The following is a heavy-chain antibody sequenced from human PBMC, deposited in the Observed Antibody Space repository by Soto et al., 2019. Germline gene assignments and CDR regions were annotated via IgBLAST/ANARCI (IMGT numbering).Heavy chain of an antibody. CDR1: GFAVSSKY. Sequence: HPGGSLRLSCAASGFAVSSKYMTWVRQAPGKGLEWVSVIYGGGTTYYADSVKGRFTISRDTSKNTLYLQMNSLRAEDTAVYYCAKEIAVAGPSYFDFWGQGTLVTVSS. J-gene: IGHJ4*02. CDR2: IYGGGTT. V-gene: IGHV3-53*01. D-gene: IGHD6-19*01. CDR3: AKEIAVAGPSYFDF.